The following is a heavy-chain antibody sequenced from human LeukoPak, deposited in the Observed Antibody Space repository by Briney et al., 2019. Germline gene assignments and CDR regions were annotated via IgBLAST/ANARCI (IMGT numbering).Heavy chain of an antibody. Sequence: ASVKVSCKASGYTFTSYGISWVREAPGQGLEWMGWISAYNGNTNYAQKLQGRVTMTTDTSTSTAYMELRNLRSDDTAVYYCARGGYYDSSGYWFDYWGQGTLVTVSS. J-gene: IGHJ4*02. CDR3: ARGGYYDSSGYWFDY. CDR1: GYTFTSYG. CDR2: ISAYNGNT. D-gene: IGHD3-22*01. V-gene: IGHV1-18*01.